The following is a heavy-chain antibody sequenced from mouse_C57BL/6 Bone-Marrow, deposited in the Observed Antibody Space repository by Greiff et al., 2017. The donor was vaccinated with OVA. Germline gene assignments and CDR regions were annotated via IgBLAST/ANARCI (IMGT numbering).Heavy chain of an antibody. V-gene: IGHV14-4*01. CDR3: TTGWARFAY. Sequence: EVQLQQSGAELVRPGASVKLSCTASGFNIKDDYMHWVKQRPEQGLEWIGWIDPENGDTEYASKFQGKATITADTSSNTAYLQLSSLTSEDTAVDYCTTGWARFAYWGQGTLVTVSA. J-gene: IGHJ3*01. CDR1: GFNIKDDY. CDR2: IDPENGDT.